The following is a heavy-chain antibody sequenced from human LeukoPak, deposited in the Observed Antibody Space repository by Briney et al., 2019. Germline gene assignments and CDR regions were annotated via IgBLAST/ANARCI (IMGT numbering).Heavy chain of an antibody. CDR1: GFTFSSYG. CDR3: AKEDCSSTSCPSD. D-gene: IGHD2-2*01. J-gene: IGHJ4*02. Sequence: GGSLRLSCAASGFTFSSYGMHWVRQAPGKGLEWVAVISYDGSNKYYADSVKGRFIISRDNSKNTLYLQMNSLRAEDTAVYYCAKEDCSSTSCPSDWGQGTLVTVSS. CDR2: ISYDGSNK. V-gene: IGHV3-30*18.